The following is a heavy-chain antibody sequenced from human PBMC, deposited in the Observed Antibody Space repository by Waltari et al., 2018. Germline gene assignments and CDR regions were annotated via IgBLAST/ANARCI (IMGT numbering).Heavy chain of an antibody. Sequence: QLQLQESGPGLVKPSETLSLTCAVSGGSISSNNYYWDWIRQPPGKGLEWIGSIDYSGSTYYNPSLKSRVTISVDTSKNHFSLKLGSVTAADTSLYYCARHSAYAGTGYYYGMDVWGQGTTVTVSS. J-gene: IGHJ6*02. CDR1: GGSISSNNYY. V-gene: IGHV4-39*01. D-gene: IGHD6-13*01. CDR3: ARHSAYAGTGYYYGMDV. CDR2: IDYSGST.